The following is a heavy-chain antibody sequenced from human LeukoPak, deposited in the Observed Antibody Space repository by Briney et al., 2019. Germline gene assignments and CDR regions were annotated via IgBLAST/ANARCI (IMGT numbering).Heavy chain of an antibody. V-gene: IGHV3-48*04. CDR1: GFNFSTYS. D-gene: IGHD3-10*01. CDR2: ISGSGSTK. CDR3: ARDADLGLWFGEFPFDS. J-gene: IGHJ4*02. Sequence: GGSLRLSCAASGFNFSTYSMNWVRQAPGKGLEWVSYISGSGSTKYSEDSVTGRFTNSRDNARNSLYLQMNGLRVEDTAVYCCARDADLGLWFGEFPFDSWGQGTLVTVSS.